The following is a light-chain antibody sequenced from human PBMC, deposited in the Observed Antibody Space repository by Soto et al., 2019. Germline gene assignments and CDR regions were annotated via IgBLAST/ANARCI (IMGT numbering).Light chain of an antibody. J-gene: IGKJ4*01. CDR3: QQYNNWPLT. CDR1: QSVNRN. CDR2: YAS. V-gene: IGKV3-15*01. Sequence: EIVMTQSPATLSVSPGERATLSCRASQSVNRNLAWYQQKPGQTPRLLIYYASSRATGIPARFSGSGSGTDFTLTFSSLQSEDFAVYYCQQYNNWPLTFGGGTNVEIK.